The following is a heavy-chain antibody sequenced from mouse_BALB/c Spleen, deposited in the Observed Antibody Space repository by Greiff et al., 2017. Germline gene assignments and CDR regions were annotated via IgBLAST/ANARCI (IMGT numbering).Heavy chain of an antibody. D-gene: IGHD1-1*01. J-gene: IGHJ1*01. CDR2: INPYNDGT. CDR1: GYTFTSYV. CDR3: ARGPFYGSSYGWYFDV. Sequence: EVQRVESGPELVKPGASVKMSCKASGYTFTSYVMHWVKQKPGQGLEWIGYINPYNDGTKYNEKFKGKATLTSDKSSSTAYMELSSLTSEDSAVYYCARGPFYGSSYGWYFDVWGAGTTVTVSS. V-gene: IGHV1-14*01.